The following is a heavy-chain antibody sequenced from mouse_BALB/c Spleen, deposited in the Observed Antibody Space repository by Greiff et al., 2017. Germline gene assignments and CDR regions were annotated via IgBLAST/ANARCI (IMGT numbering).Heavy chain of an antibody. CDR1: GFAFSSYD. Sequence: EVHLVESGGGLVKPGGSLKLSCAASGFAFSSYDMSWVRQTPEKRLEWVAYISSGGGSTYYPDTVKGRFTISRDNAKNTLYLQMSSLKSEDTAMYYCARPPYGYSSYWYFDVWGAGTTVTVSS. CDR3: ARPPYGYSSYWYFDV. V-gene: IGHV5-12-1*01. J-gene: IGHJ1*01. CDR2: ISSGGGST. D-gene: IGHD2-2*01.